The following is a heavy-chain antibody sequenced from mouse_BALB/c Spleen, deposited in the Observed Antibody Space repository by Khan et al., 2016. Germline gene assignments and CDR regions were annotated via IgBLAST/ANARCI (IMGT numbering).Heavy chain of an antibody. J-gene: IGHJ3*01. Sequence: QVQLQQSGAELVRPGTSVKVSCKASGYAFTNYLIEWVKQRPGQGLEWIGVINPGSGGTNHNEKFKGKATLTADKSSSTAYMRLSSLTSDDSAVYFCARLPAWFAYWGQGTLVTVSA. V-gene: IGHV1-54*01. CDR2: INPGSGGT. CDR3: ARLPAWFAY. CDR1: GYAFTNYL.